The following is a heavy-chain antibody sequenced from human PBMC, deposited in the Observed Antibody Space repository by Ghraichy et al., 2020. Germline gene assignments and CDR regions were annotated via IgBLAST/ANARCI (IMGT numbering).Heavy chain of an antibody. CDR2: TRYDGSNK. CDR1: GFAFSTYG. Sequence: GGSLRLSCAASGFAFSTYGMHWVRQAPGKGLEWVAYTRYDGSNKYYADSVKGRFTISRDNSKNTLYMQMNSLRAEDTAVYYCAKPVPGGATTSGFDIWGQGTMVTVS. D-gene: IGHD1-26*01. J-gene: IGHJ3*02. V-gene: IGHV3-30*02. CDR3: AKPVPGGATTSGFDI.